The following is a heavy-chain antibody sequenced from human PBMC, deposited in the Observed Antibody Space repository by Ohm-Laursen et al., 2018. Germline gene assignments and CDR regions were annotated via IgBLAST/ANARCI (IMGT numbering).Heavy chain of an antibody. CDR2: ISSSGSTI. V-gene: IGHV3-11*04. CDR1: GFTFSDYY. CDR3: ARIPVAYYYDSSAPGAFDI. D-gene: IGHD3-22*01. J-gene: IGHJ3*02. Sequence: SLRLSCAASGFTFSDYYMSWIRQAPGKGLDWVSYISSSGSTIYYADSVKGRFTISRDNAKKSLDLQMNSLRGEDAAVYYCARIPVAYYYDSSAPGAFDIWGQGTMVTVSS.